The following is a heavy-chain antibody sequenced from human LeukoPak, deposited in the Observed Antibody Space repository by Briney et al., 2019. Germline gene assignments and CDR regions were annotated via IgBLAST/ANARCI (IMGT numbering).Heavy chain of an antibody. D-gene: IGHD6-13*01. Sequence: GASVKVSCKASGYTFTSYGINWVRQATGQGLEWMGLMNPNSGNTGSAQQFQGRVTMTRNTSISTAYIELSSLRSEDTAVYYCARGRGIAAAIGYWGQGTLVTVSS. V-gene: IGHV1-8*01. CDR1: GYTFTSYG. CDR3: ARGRGIAAAIGY. J-gene: IGHJ4*02. CDR2: MNPNSGNT.